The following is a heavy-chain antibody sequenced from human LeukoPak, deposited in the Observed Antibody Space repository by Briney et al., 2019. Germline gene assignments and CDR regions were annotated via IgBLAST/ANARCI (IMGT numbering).Heavy chain of an antibody. D-gene: IGHD3-22*01. CDR1: GYSFTSYW. CDR3: ARQQGYYYDSSGYYSHHHHDAFDI. J-gene: IGHJ3*02. CDR2: IYPCDSDT. V-gene: IGHV5-51*01. Sequence: GESLKISCKGSGYSFTSYWIGWVRQMPGKGLEWMGIIYPCDSDTRYSPSFQGQVTISADKSISTAYLQWSSLKASDTAMYYCARQQGYYYDSSGYYSHHHHDAFDIWGQGTMVTVSS.